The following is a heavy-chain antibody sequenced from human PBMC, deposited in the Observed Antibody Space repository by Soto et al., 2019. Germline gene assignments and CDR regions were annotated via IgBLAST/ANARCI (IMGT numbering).Heavy chain of an antibody. Sequence: GGSLRLSCAASGFSFSHYAMHWVRQPPGKGLEWVALISYDGENQYFTDSVRGRFTISRDNSKTAVYLEMNNLRLDDTATYYCVSPHSESSNAFDLWGQGTLVTVS. J-gene: IGHJ5*02. V-gene: IGHV3-30*04. CDR3: VSPHSESSNAFDL. D-gene: IGHD3-10*01. CDR2: ISYDGENQ. CDR1: GFSFSHYA.